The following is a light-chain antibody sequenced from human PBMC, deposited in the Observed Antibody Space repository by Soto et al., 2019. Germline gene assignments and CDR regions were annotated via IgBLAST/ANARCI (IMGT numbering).Light chain of an antibody. J-gene: IGKJ1*01. V-gene: IGKV3-11*01. CDR1: QSVKTF. Sequence: EIVLTQSPATLSLSPGQRATLSCRASQSVKTFLVWYQHRPGQAPRVLIYDASHRASGIPARFSGSGSGTDFTLTISSLQSEDFAVYYCQQYNNWPVTFGQGTKVDIK. CDR2: DAS. CDR3: QQYNNWPVT.